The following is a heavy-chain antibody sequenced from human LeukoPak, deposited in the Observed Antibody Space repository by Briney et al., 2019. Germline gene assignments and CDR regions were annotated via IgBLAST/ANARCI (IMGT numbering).Heavy chain of an antibody. CDR1: GFTVGDNY. Sequence: GGSLRLSCAASGFTVGDNYMSWVRQAPGKGLEWVSVIYSGGITYYADSVKGRFTISRDNSKNTLYLQMNSLRAEDTAVYYCASLVGATGMGDYWGQGTLVTVSS. V-gene: IGHV3-53*01. CDR2: IYSGGIT. CDR3: ASLVGATGMGDY. D-gene: IGHD1-26*01. J-gene: IGHJ4*02.